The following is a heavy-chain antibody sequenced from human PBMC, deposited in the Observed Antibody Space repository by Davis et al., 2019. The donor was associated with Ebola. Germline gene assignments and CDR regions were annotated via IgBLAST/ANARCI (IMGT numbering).Heavy chain of an antibody. V-gene: IGHV4-39*07. Sequence: SETLSLTCTVSGGSISSSSYYWGWIRQPPGKGLEWIGSIYYSGSTYYNPSLKSRVTISVDKSKNQFSLKLSSVTAADTAVYYCARESRYYYDSSGYYSTRAFDIWGQGTMVTVSS. CDR2: IYYSGST. CDR3: ARESRYYYDSSGYYSTRAFDI. J-gene: IGHJ3*02. CDR1: GGSISSSSYY. D-gene: IGHD3-22*01.